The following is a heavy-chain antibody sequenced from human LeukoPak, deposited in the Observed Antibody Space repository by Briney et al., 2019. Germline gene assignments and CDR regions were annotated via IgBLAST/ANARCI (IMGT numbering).Heavy chain of an antibody. V-gene: IGHV4-39*07. CDR3: ARSMVTTDRSFDH. CDR2: ASHSGAT. J-gene: IGHJ4*01. CDR1: GGSITSSPYH. Sequence: PSETLSLTCTVSGGSITSSPYHWAWIRQPPGRGPEWIGTASHSGATQYNPSLTSRVTISLDTSKNQFSLSLNSVTAADTAVFYCARSMVTTDRSFDHWGQGTLVTVSS. D-gene: IGHD2-21*02.